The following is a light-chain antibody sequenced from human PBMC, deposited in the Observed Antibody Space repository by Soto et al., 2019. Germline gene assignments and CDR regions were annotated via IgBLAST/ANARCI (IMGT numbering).Light chain of an antibody. CDR2: EAS. CDR1: QGISDY. J-gene: IGKJ1*01. Sequence: DIQLTQSPSSLSASVGDRVTITCRASQGISDYLAWYQQKPGKVPKLLIYEASTLQSGVPSRFSGSGSGTDFNLTISSQQHEVVATYYGQKYNRTPRTFGQGTKVEIK. V-gene: IGKV1-27*01. CDR3: QKYNRTPRT.